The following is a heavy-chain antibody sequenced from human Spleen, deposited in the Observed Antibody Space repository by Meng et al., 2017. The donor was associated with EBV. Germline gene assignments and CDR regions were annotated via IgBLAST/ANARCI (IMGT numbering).Heavy chain of an antibody. V-gene: IGHV3-74*01. CDR1: GFTFSSYW. CDR3: SRDLAGPYDD. D-gene: IGHD3-3*02. CDR2: TNEDGRIT. Sequence: EVHLVVAGGALVQPGGSLRLSCAASGFTFSSYWMHWVRQVPGKGLEWISRTNEDGRITDYADSVWGRFTISRDNTRNTLYLQMNSLRVEDTALYLCSRDLAGPYDDWGQGTLVTVSS. J-gene: IGHJ4*02.